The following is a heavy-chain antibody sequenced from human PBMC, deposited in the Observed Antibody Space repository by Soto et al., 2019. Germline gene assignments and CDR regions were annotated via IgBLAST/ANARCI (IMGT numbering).Heavy chain of an antibody. CDR2: IYYSGST. V-gene: IGHV4-31*03. D-gene: IGHD6-19*01. Sequence: NPSESLSLTCTVSGGSISSGGYYWSWIRQHPGKGLEWIGYIYYSGSTYYNPSLKSRVTISVDTSKNQFSLKLSSVTAADTAVYYCARGRAVAGNTFDYWGQGTLVTVSS. CDR3: ARGRAVAGNTFDY. CDR1: GGSISSGGYY. J-gene: IGHJ4*02.